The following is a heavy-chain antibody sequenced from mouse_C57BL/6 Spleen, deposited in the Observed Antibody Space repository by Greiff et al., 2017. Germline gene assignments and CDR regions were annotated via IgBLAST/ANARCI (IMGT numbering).Heavy chain of an antibody. J-gene: IGHJ1*03. Sequence: VKLQESGAELVRPGASVTLSCKASGYTFTDYEMHWVKQTPVHGLEWIGAIDPETGGTAYNQKFKGKAILTADKSSSTAYMELRSLTSEDSAVYYCTITTVVATAYWYFDVWGTGTTVTVSS. CDR3: TITTVVATAYWYFDV. CDR2: IDPETGGT. D-gene: IGHD1-1*01. V-gene: IGHV1-15*01. CDR1: GYTFTDYE.